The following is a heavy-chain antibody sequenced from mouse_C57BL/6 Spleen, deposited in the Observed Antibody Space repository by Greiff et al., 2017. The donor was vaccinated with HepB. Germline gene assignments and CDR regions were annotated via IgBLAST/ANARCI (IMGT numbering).Heavy chain of an antibody. CDR3: TGDYDGFAY. D-gene: IGHD2-4*01. CDR1: GYTFTDYE. CDR2: IDPETGGT. Sequence: VKLMESGAELVRPGASVTLSCKASGYTFTDYEMHWVKQTPVHGLEWIGAIDPETGGTAYNQKFKGKAILTADKSSSTAYMELRSLTSEDSAVYYCTGDYDGFAYWGQGTLVTVSA. V-gene: IGHV1-15*01. J-gene: IGHJ3*01.